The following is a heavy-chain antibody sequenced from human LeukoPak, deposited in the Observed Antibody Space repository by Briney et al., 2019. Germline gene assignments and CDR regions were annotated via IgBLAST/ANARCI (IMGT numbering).Heavy chain of an antibody. CDR3: ARGILSDYYYYMDV. CDR2: IIPNFGTA. J-gene: IGHJ6*03. CDR1: GGTLSSYA. V-gene: IGHV1-69*05. D-gene: IGHD2-15*01. Sequence: ASVKVSCKASGGTLSSYAISWVRQAPGQGLEWMGGIIPNFGTANYAQKFQGRVTITTDESTSTAYMELSSLRSEDTAVYYCARGILSDYYYYMDVWGKGTTVSVCS.